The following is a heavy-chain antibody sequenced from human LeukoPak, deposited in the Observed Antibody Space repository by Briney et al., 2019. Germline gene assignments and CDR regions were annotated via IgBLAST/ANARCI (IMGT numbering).Heavy chain of an antibody. CDR1: GDSVSSNSAA. V-gene: IGHV6-1*01. D-gene: IGHD2/OR15-2a*01. J-gene: IGHJ6*02. CDR3: ATSTSKGGRYYYYGMDV. CDR2: TYYRSKWYN. Sequence: SQTLSLTCAISGDSVSSNSAAWNWIRQSPSRGLEWLGRTYYRSKWYNDYAVSVKSRITINPDTSKNQFSLRLNSVTPEDTAVYYCATSTSKGGRYYYYGMDVWGQGTTVTVSS.